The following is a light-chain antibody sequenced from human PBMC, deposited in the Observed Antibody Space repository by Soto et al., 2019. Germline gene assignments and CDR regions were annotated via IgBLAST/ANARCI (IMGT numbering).Light chain of an antibody. CDR2: EVS. V-gene: IGLV2-14*01. Sequence: QSALTQPASVSGSPGQSITISCTGTSSDVGGYNYVSWYQQNPGKAPKLMIYEVSNRPSGVSNRFSGSKSGNTASLTISGLQAEDEADYYCSSYTSSSTPGVFGGGTKLTVL. CDR3: SSYTSSSTPGV. CDR1: SSDVGGYNY. J-gene: IGLJ3*02.